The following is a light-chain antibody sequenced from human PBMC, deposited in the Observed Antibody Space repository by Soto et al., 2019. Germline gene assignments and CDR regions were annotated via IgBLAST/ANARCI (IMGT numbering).Light chain of an antibody. Sequence: QTVVTQEPSLTVSPGGTVTLTCAPSTGAVTSGYYPNWFQQKPGQAPRALIYTTNNKHSWTPARFSGSLLGGKAALTLSGVQPEDEAEYYCLLMYGAAWVFGGGTKLTVL. J-gene: IGLJ3*02. V-gene: IGLV7-43*01. CDR2: TTN. CDR3: LLMYGAAWV. CDR1: TGAVTSGYY.